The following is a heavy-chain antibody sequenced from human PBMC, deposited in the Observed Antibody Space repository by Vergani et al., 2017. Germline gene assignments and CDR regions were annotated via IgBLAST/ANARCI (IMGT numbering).Heavy chain of an antibody. CDR1: GASVNSYY. CDR2: VSFRGDT. V-gene: IGHV4-59*02. D-gene: IGHD3-10*01. Sequence: QVKLQESGPGLVKPSETLSLTCTVSGASVNSYYWSWIRQPPGKGLEWMGYVSFRGDTLYDPSVKGRMTISLNTSSNQFSLYLTSVTAADTAVYYCARSRIYDGAGSPDYWGQGTLVTVSS. CDR3: ARSRIYDGAGSPDY. J-gene: IGHJ4*02.